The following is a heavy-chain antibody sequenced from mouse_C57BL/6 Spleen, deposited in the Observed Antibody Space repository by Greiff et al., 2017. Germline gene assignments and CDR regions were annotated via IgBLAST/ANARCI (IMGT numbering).Heavy chain of an antibody. Sequence: EVQLQQSGPGLVKPSQSLSLTCSVTGYSITSGYYWNWIRQFPGNKLEWMGYISYDGSNNYNPSLKNRISITRDTSKNQFFLQLNSVTTEDTATVYCAGREGVVYGNRGVEVWGTGTTVTVSS. CDR2: ISYDGSN. CDR1: GYSITSGYY. CDR3: AGREGVVYGNRGVEV. V-gene: IGHV3-6*01. J-gene: IGHJ1*03. D-gene: IGHD2-1*01.